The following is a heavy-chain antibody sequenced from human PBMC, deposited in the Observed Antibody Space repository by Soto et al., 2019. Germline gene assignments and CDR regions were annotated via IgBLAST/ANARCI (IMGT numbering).Heavy chain of an antibody. CDR1: XXXXXXXX. D-gene: IGHD3-22*01. CDR3: AKGPGYXGYYXXXGLXYYFDY. CDR2: ISYDGSNK. Sequence: QVQLVESGGGVVQPGRSLRLSXAAXXXXXXXXXMXXXXXXXXXGXXXXAVISYDGSNKYYADSVKGRFTISRDNSKNTLYLQMNSLRAEDTAVYYCAKGPGYXGYYXXXGLXYYFDYWGQGTLVTVSS. V-gene: IGHV3-30*18. J-gene: IGHJ4*02.